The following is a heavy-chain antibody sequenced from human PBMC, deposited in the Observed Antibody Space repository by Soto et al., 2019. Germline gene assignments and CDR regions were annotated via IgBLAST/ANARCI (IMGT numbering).Heavy chain of an antibody. CDR2: LSGRAINT. V-gene: IGHV3-23*01. CDR1: GFTFANFA. CDR3: TTQFFLSTRKPPEDV. Sequence: EVRLLESGGGLVQPGGSLRLSCEGSGFTFANFAMTWVRQGPGKGLEWVSALSGRAINTYYADSVKGRFTISRDNSKNTVFLQMNSLRVDDTAVYYCTTQFFLSTRKPPEDVWGQGTPVTVSS. J-gene: IGHJ6*02. D-gene: IGHD2-2*01.